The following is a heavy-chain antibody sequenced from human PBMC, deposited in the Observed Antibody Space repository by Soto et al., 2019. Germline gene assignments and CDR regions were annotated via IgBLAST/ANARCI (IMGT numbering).Heavy chain of an antibody. V-gene: IGHV2-26*01. CDR2: IFSNDGK. CDR3: ALIKDCSRTDCSLASFDP. J-gene: IGHJ5*02. CDR1: GLSLSNGRLG. Sequence: SGPTLVNPTETLTLTCTVSGLSLSNGRLGVSWIRQPPGKALEWLAHIFSNDGKSYSTSLRSRLTISKDTARSQVALTMNNMDPMDSATYYCALIKDCSRTDCSLASFDPWGQGTLVTVSS. D-gene: IGHD2-2*01.